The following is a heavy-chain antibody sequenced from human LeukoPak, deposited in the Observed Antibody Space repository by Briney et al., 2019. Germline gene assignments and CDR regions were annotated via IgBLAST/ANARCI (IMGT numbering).Heavy chain of an antibody. D-gene: IGHD3-10*01. CDR2: IYHSGST. J-gene: IGHJ5*02. CDR1: GYSISSGYY. CDR3: TRYYYGSGRRNDP. V-gene: IGHV4-38-2*02. Sequence: SETLSLTCTVSGYSISSGYYWGWIRQPPGKGLEWIGSIYHSGSTHYNPSLKSRVTISVDTSKNQFSLKLSSVTAADTAVYYCTRYYYGSGRRNDPWGQGTLVTVSS.